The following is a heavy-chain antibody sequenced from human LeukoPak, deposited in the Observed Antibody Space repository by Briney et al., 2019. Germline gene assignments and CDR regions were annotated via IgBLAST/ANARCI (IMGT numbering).Heavy chain of an antibody. CDR1: GFTFSSYA. Sequence: GGSLRLSCAASGFTFSSYAMSWVRQAPGKGLEWVSAISGSGGSTYYADSVNGRFTISRDNSKNTLYLQMNSLRAEDTALYYCAKGTGYSYAYSFDYWGQGTLVTVSS. J-gene: IGHJ4*02. CDR2: ISGSGGST. V-gene: IGHV3-23*01. CDR3: AKGTGYSYAYSFDY. D-gene: IGHD5-18*01.